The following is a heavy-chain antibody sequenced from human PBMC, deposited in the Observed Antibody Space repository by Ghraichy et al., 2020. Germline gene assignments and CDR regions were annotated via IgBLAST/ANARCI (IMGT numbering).Heavy chain of an antibody. CDR3: ARGVSLDY. J-gene: IGHJ4*02. CDR2: IYYSGST. CDR1: GGSISSYY. Sequence: SETLSLTCTVSGGSISSYYWSWIRQPPGKGLEWIGYIYYSGSTNYNPSLKSRVTISVDTSKNQFSLKLSSVTAADTAVYYCARGVSLDYWGQGTLVTVSS. V-gene: IGHV4-59*01.